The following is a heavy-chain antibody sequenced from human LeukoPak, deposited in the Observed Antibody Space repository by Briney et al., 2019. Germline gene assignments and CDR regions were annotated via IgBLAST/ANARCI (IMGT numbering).Heavy chain of an antibody. CDR1: GGSISGTNW. CDR3: SRESGPFSPFGF. D-gene: IGHD1-26*01. Sequence: SETLSLTCGVSGGSISGTNWWSWVRPPPGQGLEWIGEISLRGLTNYNPSLRSRLTMSLDESKNQVSLNLTSVTAADTAVYYCSRESGPFSPFGFWGQGTLVSVHS. CDR2: ISLRGLT. V-gene: IGHV4-4*02. J-gene: IGHJ4*02.